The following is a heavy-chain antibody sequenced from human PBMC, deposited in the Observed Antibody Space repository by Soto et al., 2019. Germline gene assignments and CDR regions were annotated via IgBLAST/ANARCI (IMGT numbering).Heavy chain of an antibody. J-gene: IGHJ4*02. CDR2: IWYDGSNK. Sequence: QVQLVESGGGVVQPGRSLRLSCAASGFTFSNYGMHWVRQAPGKGLEWVALIWYDGSNKYYADSVKGRFTISRDNSKNTLHLQMDSLRAEDTALYYCARERADSSGWTYYFDYWGQGTLVTVSP. CDR1: GFTFSNYG. D-gene: IGHD3-22*01. V-gene: IGHV3-33*01. CDR3: ARERADSSGWTYYFDY.